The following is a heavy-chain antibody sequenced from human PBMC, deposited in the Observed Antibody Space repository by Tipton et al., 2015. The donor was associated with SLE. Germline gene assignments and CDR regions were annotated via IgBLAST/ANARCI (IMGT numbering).Heavy chain of an antibody. J-gene: IGHJ3*02. Sequence: SLRLSCTASGFTFSTYRMTWLRQAPGKGLEWVATIKADGSEKYYVESVEGRFTVSRDNAKHSLYLQMNSLRAEDTAVYYCVRGYNWAYDIWGQGTMVTISS. CDR3: VRGYNWAYDI. D-gene: IGHD1-1*01. CDR2: IKADGSEK. V-gene: IGHV3-7*01. CDR1: GFTFSTYR.